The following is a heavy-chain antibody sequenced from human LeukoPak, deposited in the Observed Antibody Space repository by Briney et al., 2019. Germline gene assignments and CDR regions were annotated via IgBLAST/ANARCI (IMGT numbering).Heavy chain of an antibody. CDR1: GGSMSRYY. D-gene: IGHD6-6*01. CDR2: IYTSGST. Sequence: PSETLSLTCTVSGGSMSRYYWSWIRQPPGKGLEWVGYIYTSGSTNYNPSLKSRVTISVDTSKNQFSLKLSSVTAADTAVYYCARLVLKWSDARYRFDPWGQGTLVTVSS. J-gene: IGHJ5*02. V-gene: IGHV4-4*09. CDR3: ARLVLKWSDARYRFDP.